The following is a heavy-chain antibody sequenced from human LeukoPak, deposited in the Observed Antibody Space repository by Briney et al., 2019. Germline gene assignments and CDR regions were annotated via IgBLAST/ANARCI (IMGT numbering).Heavy chain of an antibody. CDR1: RFTFSSYA. CDR2: ISGSGGST. V-gene: IGHV3-23*01. Sequence: GGSLRLSCAASRFTFSSYAMSWVRQAPGKGLELVSAISGSGGSTYYADSVKGRFTISRDNAKNSLYLQMNSLRAEDTAVYYCARDVSSGLDYWGQGTLVTVSS. J-gene: IGHJ4*02. CDR3: ARDVSSGLDY. D-gene: IGHD6-19*01.